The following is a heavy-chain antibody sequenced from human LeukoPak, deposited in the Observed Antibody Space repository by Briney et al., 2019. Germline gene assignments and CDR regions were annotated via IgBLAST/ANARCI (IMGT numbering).Heavy chain of an antibody. Sequence: GGSLRLSCAASGFTCSSYWMSWVRQAPGKGLEWVANIKQDGSEKYYVDSVKGRFTISRDDAKNSLYLQMNSLRAEDTAVYYCVTWGPDYYFDYWGQGTLVTVSS. CDR1: GFTCSSYW. J-gene: IGHJ4*02. D-gene: IGHD7-27*01. V-gene: IGHV3-7*01. CDR2: IKQDGSEK. CDR3: VTWGPDYYFDY.